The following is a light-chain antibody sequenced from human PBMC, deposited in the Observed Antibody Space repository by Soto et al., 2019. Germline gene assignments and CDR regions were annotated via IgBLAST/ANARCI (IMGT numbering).Light chain of an antibody. Sequence: AIPMTQSPSSLSASVGDRVTISCRASQGIGNDLGWYQQKPRKPHNVLIYGASNLQSAVTPRLGGTASGTDSCLAISSLQIIDSQTDSRREVINYPARVGQGT. CDR1: QGIGND. CDR3: REVINYPAR. J-gene: IGKJ5*01. V-gene: IGKV1-6*01. CDR2: GAS.